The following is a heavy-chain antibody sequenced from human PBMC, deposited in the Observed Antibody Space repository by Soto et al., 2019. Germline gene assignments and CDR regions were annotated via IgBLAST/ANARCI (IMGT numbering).Heavy chain of an antibody. D-gene: IGHD2-2*01. CDR1: GFTFSTYE. CDR3: VRDTMRASAAASLDY. CDR2: ISVSGNII. V-gene: IGHV3-48*03. J-gene: IGHJ4*02. Sequence: CGSLRLSCAACGFTFSTYEFNWVRQAPGRGLEWISYISVSGNIIKYAESVKGRFTIYRDNADNSLHLHMSNLRVDDTALYFCVRDTMRASAAASLDYWGQGTQVTVSS.